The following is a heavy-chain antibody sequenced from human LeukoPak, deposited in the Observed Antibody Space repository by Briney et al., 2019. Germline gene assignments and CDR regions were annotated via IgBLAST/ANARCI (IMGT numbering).Heavy chain of an antibody. D-gene: IGHD3-3*01. CDR2: INAGNGNT. J-gene: IGHJ5*02. CDR1: GYTFTGYY. V-gene: IGHV1-3*01. CDR3: ARDWSLQYWFDP. Sequence: GASVKVSCKASGYTFTGYYMHWVRQAPGQGLEWMGRINAGNGNTKYSQKFQGRVTITRDTSASTAYMELSSLRSEDTAVYYCARDWSLQYWFDPWGQGTLVTVSS.